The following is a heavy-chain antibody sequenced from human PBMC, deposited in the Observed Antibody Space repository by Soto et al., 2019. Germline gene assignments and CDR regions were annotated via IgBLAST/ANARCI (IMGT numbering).Heavy chain of an antibody. Sequence: PGGSLRLSCEASGFAFSSYEMDWARQAPGKGLEWIAHITSSGTTIYNTDSVKGRFTISRDNAKNSLYLQMNSLRAEDTAVYYCVKEKSIMYSGYDAFDLWGQGTMVTVS. CDR3: VKEKSIMYSGYDAFDL. D-gene: IGHD5-12*01. V-gene: IGHV3-48*03. CDR2: ITSSGTTI. CDR1: GFAFSSYE. J-gene: IGHJ3*01.